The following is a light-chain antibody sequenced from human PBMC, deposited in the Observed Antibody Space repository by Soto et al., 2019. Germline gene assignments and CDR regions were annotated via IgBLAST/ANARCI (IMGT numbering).Light chain of an antibody. CDR3: CSHGRSSTDV. CDR2: EVS. CDR1: GSDVGRYNY. Sequence: LTQPASVSGSPGQSITISCTGTGSDVGRYNYVSWYQQHPGKAPKFMIYEVSNRPSGISDRFSGSKSGNTASLTISGLQAEEEADYYCCSHGRSSTDVFGSGTKVTGL. J-gene: IGLJ1*01. V-gene: IGLV2-14*01.